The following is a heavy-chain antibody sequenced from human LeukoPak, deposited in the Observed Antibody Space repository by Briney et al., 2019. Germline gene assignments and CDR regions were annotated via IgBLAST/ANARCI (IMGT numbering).Heavy chain of an antibody. Sequence: SQTLSLTCAISGDSVSSNSAAWNWIRQSPSRGLEWLGRTYYRSKWYNDYAVSVKSRITINPDTSKNQFSLKLSSVTAADTAVYYCARHLRVTFGGGQTFDYWGQGTLVTVSS. CDR3: ARHLRVTFGGGQTFDY. CDR1: GDSVSSNSAA. J-gene: IGHJ4*02. D-gene: IGHD3-16*01. CDR2: TYYRSKWYN. V-gene: IGHV6-1*01.